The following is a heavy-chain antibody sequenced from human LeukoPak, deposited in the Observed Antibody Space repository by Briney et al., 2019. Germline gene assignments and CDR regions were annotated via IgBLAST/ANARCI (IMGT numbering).Heavy chain of an antibody. Sequence: GGSLRLSCAASRFSFSTYPMGWVRQAPGKGLEWVSGISASGDVTFHADPVKGRFTISRDNSKNTLYLLMNSLRAEDTAEYYCAKSLFTSATGSGRAFDIWGQGTMVTVSS. CDR1: RFSFSTYP. V-gene: IGHV3-23*01. D-gene: IGHD3-10*01. CDR2: ISASGDVT. J-gene: IGHJ3*02. CDR3: AKSLFTSATGSGRAFDI.